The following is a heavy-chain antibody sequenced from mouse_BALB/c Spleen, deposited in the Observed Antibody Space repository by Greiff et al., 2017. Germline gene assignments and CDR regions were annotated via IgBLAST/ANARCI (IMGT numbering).Heavy chain of an antibody. CDR3: ARHTDGYPAWFAY. V-gene: IGHV2-6-2*01. CDR2: IWSDGST. Sequence: VKLQESGPDLVAPSQSLSITCTVSGFSLTSYGVHWVRQPPGKGLEWLVVIWSDGSTTYNSALKSRLSISKDNSKSQVFLKMNSLQTDDTAMYYCARHTDGYPAWFAYWGQGTLVTVSA. J-gene: IGHJ3*01. D-gene: IGHD2-3*01. CDR1: GFSLTSYG.